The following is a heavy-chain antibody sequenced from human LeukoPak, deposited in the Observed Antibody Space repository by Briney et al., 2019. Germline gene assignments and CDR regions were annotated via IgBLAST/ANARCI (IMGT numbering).Heavy chain of an antibody. CDR2: IIPILGIA. Sequence: SVKISCKASGGTFSSYTISWVRQAPGQGLEWMGRIIPILGIANYAQKFQGRVTITADKSTSTAYMELSSLRSEDTAVYYCARERITTVRGVIDYWGQGTLVTVSS. V-gene: IGHV1-69*04. D-gene: IGHD3-10*01. CDR3: ARERITTVRGVIDY. CDR1: GGTFSSYT. J-gene: IGHJ4*02.